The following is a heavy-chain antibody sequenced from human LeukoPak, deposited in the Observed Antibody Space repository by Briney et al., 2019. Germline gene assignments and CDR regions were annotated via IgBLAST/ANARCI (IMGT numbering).Heavy chain of an antibody. V-gene: IGHV4-59*01. Sequence: SETLSLTCTVSGGPISSYYWSWIRQPPGKGLEWIGYIYYSGSTNYKSSLKSRVTISVDTSKNQFSLKLSSVTAADTAVYYCARETSQKGAHYMDVWGKGTTVTISS. J-gene: IGHJ6*03. CDR2: IYYSGST. CDR3: ARETSQKGAHYMDV. CDR1: GGPISSYY. D-gene: IGHD3-16*01.